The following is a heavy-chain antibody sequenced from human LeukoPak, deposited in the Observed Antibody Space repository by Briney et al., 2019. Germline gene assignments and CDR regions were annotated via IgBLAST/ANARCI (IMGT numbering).Heavy chain of an antibody. CDR3: VRGGSFDGSRYYRDL. CDR2: INSDRSDI. CDR1: AFISGPYW. J-gene: IGHJ5*02. V-gene: IGHV3-7*02. Sequence: GGSLRLSCVDSAFISGPYWMAWIPQSPGQGLEFVANINSDRSDINYVDSVRGRFTISRDNAKNSLSMQMISLRAEDAAVYYCVRGGSFDGSRYYRDLWGQGTLVTVSS. D-gene: IGHD3-22*01.